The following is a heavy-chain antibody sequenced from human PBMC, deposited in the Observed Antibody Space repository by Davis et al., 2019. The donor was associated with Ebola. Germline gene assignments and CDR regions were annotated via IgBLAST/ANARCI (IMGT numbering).Heavy chain of an antibody. CDR1: GYTFTGYY. Sequence: ASVKVSCKASGYTFTGYYMHWVRQAPGQGLEWMGWISAYNGNTNYAQKLQGRVTMTTDTSTSTAYMELRSLRSDDTAVYYCARDSSGWPLYWGQGTLVTVSS. CDR2: ISAYNGNT. V-gene: IGHV1-18*04. J-gene: IGHJ4*02. CDR3: ARDSSGWPLY. D-gene: IGHD6-19*01.